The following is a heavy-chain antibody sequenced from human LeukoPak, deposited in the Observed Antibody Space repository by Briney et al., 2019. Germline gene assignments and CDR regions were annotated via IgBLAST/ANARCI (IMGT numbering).Heavy chain of an antibody. J-gene: IGHJ4*02. CDR1: GASISSYF. D-gene: IGHD3-10*01. CDR3: AREDSGGSGSFDY. V-gene: IGHV4-59*01. CDR2: IYYSGSA. Sequence: SQTLPLTCTVSGASISSYFWSWIRQPPGKGLEWIGYIYYSGSANYNPSLKSRVTISVDTSKSQFSLKLRSVTAADTAVYYCAREDSGGSGSFDYWGQGTLVTVSS.